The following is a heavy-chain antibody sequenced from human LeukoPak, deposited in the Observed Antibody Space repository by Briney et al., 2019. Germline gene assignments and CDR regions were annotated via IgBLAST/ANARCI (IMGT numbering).Heavy chain of an antibody. J-gene: IGHJ3*01. D-gene: IGHD1-14*01. CDR3: ARDLNLPDAFDV. V-gene: IGHV3-33*01. Sequence: GGSLRLSCAASGFTFSAYGMHWVRQAPGKGLEWVAVVWYVGGNKDYADSVKGRFTISRDNSKNTLYLQMNSLRAEDTALYYCARDLNLPDAFDVWGQGTMVTVSS. CDR1: GFTFSAYG. CDR2: VWYVGGNK.